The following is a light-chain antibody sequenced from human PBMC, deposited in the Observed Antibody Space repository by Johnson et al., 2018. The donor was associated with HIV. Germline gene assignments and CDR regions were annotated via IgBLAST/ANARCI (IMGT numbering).Light chain of an antibody. Sequence: QSVLTQPPSVSAAPGQKVTNSCSGSSSNIGNNYVSWYQQLPGTAPKLLIYENNKRPSGIPDRFSGSKSGTSATLGITGLQTGDEADYYCGTWDSSLSAVFGTGTKVTVL. CDR2: ENN. J-gene: IGLJ1*01. CDR3: GTWDSSLSAV. CDR1: SSNIGNNY. V-gene: IGLV1-51*02.